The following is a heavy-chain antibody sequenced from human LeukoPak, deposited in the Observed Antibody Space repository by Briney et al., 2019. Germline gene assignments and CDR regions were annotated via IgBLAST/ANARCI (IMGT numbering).Heavy chain of an antibody. CDR2: IYPGDSDT. CDR1: GYSFTSYW. CDR3: ARHRPRNSGYALSTADYYYGMDV. Sequence: GESLKISCKGSGYSFTSYWIGWVRQMPGKGLEWMGIIYPGDSDTRYSPSLQGQVTILADKSISTAYLQWSSLKASDTAMYYCARHRPRNSGYALSTADYYYGMDVWGQGTTVTVSS. V-gene: IGHV5-51*01. D-gene: IGHD5-12*01. J-gene: IGHJ6*02.